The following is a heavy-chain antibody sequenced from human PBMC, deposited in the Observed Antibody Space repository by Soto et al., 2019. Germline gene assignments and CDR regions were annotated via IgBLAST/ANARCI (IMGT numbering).Heavy chain of an antibody. CDR3: ARFGFGELHYYYYGMDV. V-gene: IGHV3-48*02. CDR1: GFTFSSYS. CDR2: ISSSSSTI. J-gene: IGHJ6*02. D-gene: IGHD3-10*01. Sequence: HPGGSLRLSCAASGFTFSSYSMNWVRQAPGKGLEWVSYISSSSSTIYYADSVKGRFTISRDNAKNSLYLQMNSLRDEDTAVYYCARFGFGELHYYYYGMDVWGQGTTVTVAS.